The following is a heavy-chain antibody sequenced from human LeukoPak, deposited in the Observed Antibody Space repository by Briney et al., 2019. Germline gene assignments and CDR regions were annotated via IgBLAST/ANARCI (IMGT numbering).Heavy chain of an antibody. CDR3: AKYSSSSNDYYGMDV. J-gene: IGHJ6*02. CDR2: ISYDGSNK. D-gene: IGHD6-6*01. CDR1: GFTFSSYG. Sequence: GGSLRLSCAASGFTFSSYGMHWVRQAPGKGLEWVAVISYDGSNKYYADSVKGRFTVSRDNSKNTLYLQMNSLRAEDTAVYYCAKYSSSSNDYYGMDVWGQGTTVTVSS. V-gene: IGHV3-30*18.